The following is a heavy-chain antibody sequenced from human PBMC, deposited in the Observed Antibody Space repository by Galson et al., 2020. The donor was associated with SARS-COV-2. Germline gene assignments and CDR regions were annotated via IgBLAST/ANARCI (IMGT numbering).Heavy chain of an antibody. CDR2: ISYDGAKT. Sequence: GESLKISCAASGFTFSSCGIHWVRQAPGKGLEWVAVISYDGAKTHYADSVKGRFTISRDNSRTTVYLQMNSLRAEDTAVYYCAKDSSLMGFYDSTGYYPFDYWGQGTLVTVSS. D-gene: IGHD3-22*01. CDR1: GFTFSSCG. V-gene: IGHV3-30*18. CDR3: AKDSSLMGFYDSTGYYPFDY. J-gene: IGHJ4*02.